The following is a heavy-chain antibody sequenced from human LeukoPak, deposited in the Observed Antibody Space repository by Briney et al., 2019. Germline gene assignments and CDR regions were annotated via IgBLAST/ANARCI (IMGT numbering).Heavy chain of an antibody. J-gene: IGHJ3*02. CDR3: ARAEPYYDSCGSDDAFDI. D-gene: IGHD3-22*01. V-gene: IGHV4-4*07. CDR2: IYTSGST. CDR1: GGSISSYY. Sequence: SETLSLTCTVSGGSISSYYWSWIRQPAGKGLEWIGRIYTSGSTNYNPSLKSRVTMSVDTSKNQFSLKLSSVTAADTAVYYCARAEPYYDSCGSDDAFDIWGQGTMVTVSS.